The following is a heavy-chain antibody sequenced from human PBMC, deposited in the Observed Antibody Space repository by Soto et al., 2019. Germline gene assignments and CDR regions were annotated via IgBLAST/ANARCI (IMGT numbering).Heavy chain of an antibody. D-gene: IGHD2-15*01. CDR2: ISYDGSNK. V-gene: IGHV3-30-3*01. CDR3: ARDGRYCSGGSCSERWFDP. Sequence: PGGSLRLSCAASGFTFSSYAMHWVRQAPGKGLEWVAVISYDGSNKYYADSVKGRFTISRDNSKNTLYLQMNSLRAEDTAVYYCARDGRYCSGGSCSERWFDPWGQGTLVTVS. J-gene: IGHJ5*02. CDR1: GFTFSSYA.